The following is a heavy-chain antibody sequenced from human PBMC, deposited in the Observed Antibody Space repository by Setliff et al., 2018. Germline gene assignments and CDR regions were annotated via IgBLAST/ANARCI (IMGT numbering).Heavy chain of an antibody. CDR1: GYTFTSYG. J-gene: IGHJ3*02. CDR2: ISAYNGNT. Sequence: ASVKVSCKASGYTFTSYGISWVRQAPGQGLEWMGWISAYNGNTNYAQKLQGRVTMTTDTSTSTAYMELRSLRSDDTAVYYCARGTGTIVRAITGTTAAFDIWGQGTMVTVSS. V-gene: IGHV1-18*01. D-gene: IGHD1-20*01. CDR3: ARGTGTIVRAITGTTAAFDI.